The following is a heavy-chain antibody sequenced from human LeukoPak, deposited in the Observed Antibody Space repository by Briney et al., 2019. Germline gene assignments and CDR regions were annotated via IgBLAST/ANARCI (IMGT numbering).Heavy chain of an antibody. CDR1: GFTFSSYG. D-gene: IGHD3-22*01. Sequence: GGSLRLSCAASGFTFSSYGMHWVRQAPGKGLEWVAFIRYEGSNKYYADSVKGRFTISRDNSKNTLYLQMNSLRAEDTAVYYCAKAWDYYDSSGSTDYWGQGTLVTVSS. V-gene: IGHV3-30*02. CDR2: IRYEGSNK. CDR3: AKAWDYYDSSGSTDY. J-gene: IGHJ4*02.